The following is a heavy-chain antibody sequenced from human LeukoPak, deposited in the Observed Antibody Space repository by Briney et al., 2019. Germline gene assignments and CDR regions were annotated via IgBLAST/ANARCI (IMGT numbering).Heavy chain of an antibody. CDR3: AKDLRTSYSSGWRDAFHI. V-gene: IGHV1-8*01. Sequence: ASVKVSCKASGYAFTSYDINWVRQATGQGLEWMGWMNPNSGNTGYAQKFQGRVTMTRNTSISTAYMELSSLRAEDTAVYYCAKDLRTSYSSGWRDAFHIWGQGTMVTVSS. D-gene: IGHD6-19*01. CDR1: GYAFTSYD. CDR2: MNPNSGNT. J-gene: IGHJ3*02.